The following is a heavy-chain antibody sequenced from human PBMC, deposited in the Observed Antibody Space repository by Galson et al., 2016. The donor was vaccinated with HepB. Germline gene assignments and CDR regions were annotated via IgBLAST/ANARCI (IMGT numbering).Heavy chain of an antibody. V-gene: IGHV5-51*01. CDR3: ARQVGATHDH. J-gene: IGHJ4*02. CDR1: GYSFAKYW. Sequence: QSGAEVKKPGESLKISCQGSGYSFAKYWIVWVRQMPGKGLEWMGIIYPGDSDTTYSPSFQGQVTISADKSISTAYLQWSSLKASDTAMYYCARQVGATHDHWGQGTLVAVSS. CDR2: IYPGDSDT. D-gene: IGHD1-26*01.